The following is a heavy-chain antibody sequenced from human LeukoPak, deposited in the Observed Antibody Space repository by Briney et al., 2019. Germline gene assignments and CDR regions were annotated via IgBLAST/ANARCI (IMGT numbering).Heavy chain of an antibody. CDR1: ADTLANYA. J-gene: IGHJ4*02. D-gene: IGHD3-16*01. CDR2: IIPIFGTA. CDR3: VTDIRLGS. Sequence: SMTPSSKASADTLANYATTWDRHLAEDGLEWMGGIIPIFGTAGYAQKFQGRVRITTDESTSTAYMELSSLISEDTAVYYCVTDIRLGSGGQGTLVTVSS. V-gene: IGHV1-69*05.